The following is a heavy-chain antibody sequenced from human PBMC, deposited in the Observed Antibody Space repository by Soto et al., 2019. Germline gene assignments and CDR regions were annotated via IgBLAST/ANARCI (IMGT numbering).Heavy chain of an antibody. V-gene: IGHV4-59*08. CDR1: GGSISSYY. J-gene: IGHJ6*03. CDR3: ARLTSRQIPHHSSWYIHV. Sequence: SETLSLTCTVSGGSISSYYWSWIRQPPGKGLEWIGYIYYSGSTNYNPSLKSRVTISVDTSKNQFSLKLSSVTAADTAVYYCARLTSRQIPHHSSWYIHVWGKGPTVTVSS. CDR2: IYYSGST. D-gene: IGHD2-15*01.